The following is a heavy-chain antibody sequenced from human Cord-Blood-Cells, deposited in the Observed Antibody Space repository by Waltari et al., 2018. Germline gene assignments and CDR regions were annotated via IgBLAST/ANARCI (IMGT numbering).Heavy chain of an antibody. CDR3: ASFTIFGVVQTCDI. Sequence: QVQLQESGPGLVKPSETLSLTCTVSGYSISSGYYWGWIRQPPGKGLEGIGSIYHSGSTYSHPSLKGRVTISVDTSKNQVSLKLSSVTAADTAVYYCASFTIFGVVQTCDIWGQGTMVTVSS. CDR2: IYHSGST. CDR1: GYSISSGYY. V-gene: IGHV4-38-2*02. D-gene: IGHD3-3*01. J-gene: IGHJ3*02.